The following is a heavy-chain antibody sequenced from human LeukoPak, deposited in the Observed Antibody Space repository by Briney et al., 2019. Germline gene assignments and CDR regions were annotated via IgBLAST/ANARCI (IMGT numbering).Heavy chain of an antibody. CDR3: ASYNYYDSSGYYAFDF. D-gene: IGHD3-22*01. J-gene: IGHJ3*01. V-gene: IGHV1-18*01. Sequence: ASVKVSCMASGYTFTSYGISWVRQAPGQGLEWMGWISAYNGNTNYAQKLQGRVTMTTDTSTSTAYMELRSLRSDDTAVYYCASYNYYDSSGYYAFDFWGQGTMVTVSS. CDR1: GYTFTSYG. CDR2: ISAYNGNT.